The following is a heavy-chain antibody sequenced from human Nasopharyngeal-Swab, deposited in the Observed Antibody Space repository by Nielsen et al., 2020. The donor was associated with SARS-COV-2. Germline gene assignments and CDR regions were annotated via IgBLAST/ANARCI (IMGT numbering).Heavy chain of an antibody. CDR3: ARKYDSSGHQFD. CDR2: IRSKTNNYAT. D-gene: IGHD3-22*01. CDR1: GFIFSDSA. Sequence: GGSLRLSFATSGFIFSDSAMHWVRQASGKGLEWVGRIRSKTNNYATACGASVKGRFTISRDDSNNMAYLQMNSLKSEDTAVYYCARKYDSSGHQFDWGQGTLVTVSS. V-gene: IGHV3-73*01. J-gene: IGHJ4*02.